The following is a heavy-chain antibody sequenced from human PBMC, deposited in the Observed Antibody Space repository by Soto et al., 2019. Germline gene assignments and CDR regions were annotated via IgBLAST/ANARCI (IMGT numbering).Heavy chain of an antibody. CDR1: GGSFSGYY. D-gene: IGHD6-13*01. Sequence: SETLSLTCAVYGGSFSGYYWSWIRQPPGKGLEWIAEINHSGSTNYNPSLKSRVTISVDTSKNQFSLKLSSVTAADTAVYYCARGWYEDYWGQGTLVTVSS. CDR3: ARGWYEDY. CDR2: INHSGST. V-gene: IGHV4-34*01. J-gene: IGHJ4*02.